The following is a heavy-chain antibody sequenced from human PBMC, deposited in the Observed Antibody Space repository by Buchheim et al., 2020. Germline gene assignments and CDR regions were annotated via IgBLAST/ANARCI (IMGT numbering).Heavy chain of an antibody. D-gene: IGHD3-3*01. CDR2: IKQDGSEK. V-gene: IGHV3-7*01. CDR1: GFTFGSNA. CDR3: AREGITIFGVVKGYDY. Sequence: VQLVESGGGVVQLGRSLRLSCEASGFTFGSNAMHWVRQAPGKGLEWVANIKQDGSEKYYVDSVKGRFTISRDNAKNSLYLQMNSLRAEDTAVYYCAREGITIFGVVKGYDYWGQGTL. J-gene: IGHJ4*02.